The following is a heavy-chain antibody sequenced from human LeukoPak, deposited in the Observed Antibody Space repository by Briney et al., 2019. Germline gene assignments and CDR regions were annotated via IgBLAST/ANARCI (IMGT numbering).Heavy chain of an antibody. D-gene: IGHD2-15*01. CDR1: GFTFSSYA. J-gene: IGHJ4*02. Sequence: GGSLRLSCAASGFTFSSYAMHWVRQAPGKGLEWVAVISYDGSNKYYADSVKGRFTISRDNSKNTLYLQMNSLRAEDTAVYYCARVGRWELPTAGYYFDYWGQGTLVTVSS. CDR2: ISYDGSNK. CDR3: ARVGRWELPTAGYYFDY. V-gene: IGHV3-30-3*01.